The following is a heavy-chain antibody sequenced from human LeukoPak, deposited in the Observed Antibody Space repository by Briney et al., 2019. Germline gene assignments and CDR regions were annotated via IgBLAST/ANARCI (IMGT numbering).Heavy chain of an antibody. Sequence: PSETLSLTCAGSGYSISSGYYWGWIRQPPGKGLEWIGSIYHSGSTYYNPSLKSRVTISVDTSKNQFSLKLSSVTAADTAVYYCARDGRYCSGGSCYGLFDYWGQGTLVTVSS. D-gene: IGHD2-15*01. CDR1: GYSISSGYY. CDR3: ARDGRYCSGGSCYGLFDY. V-gene: IGHV4-38-2*02. J-gene: IGHJ4*02. CDR2: IYHSGST.